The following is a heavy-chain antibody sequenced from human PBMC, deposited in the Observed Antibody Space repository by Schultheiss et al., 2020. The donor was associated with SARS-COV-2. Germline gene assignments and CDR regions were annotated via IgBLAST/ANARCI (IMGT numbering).Heavy chain of an antibody. CDR3: AREDIVVVPAVDV. CDR1: GFTFSSYW. D-gene: IGHD2-2*01. J-gene: IGHJ6*04. CDR2: INSDGSST. Sequence: GGSLRLSCVASGFTFSSYWMHWVRQAPGKGLVWVSRINSDGSSTSYADSVKGRFTISRDNAKNTLYLQMNSLRAEDTAVYYCAREDIVVVPAVDVWGKGTTVTVSS. V-gene: IGHV3-74*01.